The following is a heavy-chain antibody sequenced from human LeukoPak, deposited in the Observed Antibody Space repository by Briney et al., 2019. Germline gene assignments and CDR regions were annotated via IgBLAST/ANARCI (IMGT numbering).Heavy chain of an antibody. V-gene: IGHV3-64D*06. CDR2: ISSNGGST. CDR1: GFTFSSYA. Sequence: PGGSLRLSCSASGFTFSSYAMHWVRQAPGKGLEYVSAISSNGGSTYYADSVKGRFTISRDNSKNTLYHQMSSLRAEDTAVYYCVKDYDILTGYFDYWGQGTLVTVSS. CDR3: VKDYDILTGYFDY. J-gene: IGHJ4*02. D-gene: IGHD3-9*01.